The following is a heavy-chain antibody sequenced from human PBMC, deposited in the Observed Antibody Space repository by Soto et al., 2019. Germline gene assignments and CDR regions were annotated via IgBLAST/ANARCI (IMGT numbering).Heavy chain of an antibody. CDR2: ISGYTGNT. J-gene: IGHJ4*02. CDR3: ARVDYYDSSGYYGY. Sequence: QVQLVQSGAEVKKPGASVKVSCKASGYTFTIYGISWVRQAPGQGLEWMGWISGYTGNTDYAQNLQDRVTLTTDASTSSVYMELRSLRSDDTAVYYCARVDYYDSSGYYGYRGQGTLITVSS. D-gene: IGHD3-22*01. V-gene: IGHV1-18*04. CDR1: GYTFTIYG.